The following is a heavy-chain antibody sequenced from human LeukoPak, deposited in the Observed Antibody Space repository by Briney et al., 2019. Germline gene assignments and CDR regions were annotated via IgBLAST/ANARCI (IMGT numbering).Heavy chain of an antibody. D-gene: IGHD6-6*01. CDR2: IYYSGST. V-gene: IGHV4-39*07. Sequence: SETLSLTCTVSGGSISSSSYYWGWIRQPPGKGLEWIGSIYYSGSTYYNPSLKSRVTISVDTSKNQFSLKLSSVTAADTAVYYCAKAASGIAARGGELDYWGQGTLVTVSS. J-gene: IGHJ4*02. CDR3: AKAASGIAARGGELDY. CDR1: GGSISSSSYY.